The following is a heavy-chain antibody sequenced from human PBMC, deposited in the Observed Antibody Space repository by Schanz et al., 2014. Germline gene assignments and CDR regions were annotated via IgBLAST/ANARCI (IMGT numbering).Heavy chain of an antibody. Sequence: QVQLVESGGDVVQPGRSLRLSCAASGFTFSSYGMHWVRQAPGKGLEWVAVISYDGSDKFYADSVKGRFTISRDNSNNTLSLQMNSLRNEDTAVYYCAKDRGGDYEVSYYYGMDVWGQGTTVTVSS. CDR3: AKDRGGDYEVSYYYGMDV. V-gene: IGHV3-30*18. D-gene: IGHD4-17*01. J-gene: IGHJ6*02. CDR2: ISYDGSDK. CDR1: GFTFSSYG.